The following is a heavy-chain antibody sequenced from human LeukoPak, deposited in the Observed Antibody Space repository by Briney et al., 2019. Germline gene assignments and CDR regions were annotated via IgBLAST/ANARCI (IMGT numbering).Heavy chain of an antibody. Sequence: SETLSLTCAVYGGSFSGYHWSWIRQPPGKGLEWIGEINHSGSTNYNPSLKSRVTMSVDTSKNQFSLKLSSVTAADTAVYYCARGGYCSSTSCYDAFDIWGQGTMVTVSS. J-gene: IGHJ3*02. V-gene: IGHV4-34*01. CDR3: ARGGYCSSTSCYDAFDI. CDR2: INHSGST. CDR1: GGSFSGYH. D-gene: IGHD2-2*01.